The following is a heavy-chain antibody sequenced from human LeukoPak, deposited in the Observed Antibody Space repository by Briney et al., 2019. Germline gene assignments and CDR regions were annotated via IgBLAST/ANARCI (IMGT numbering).Heavy chain of an antibody. D-gene: IGHD6-13*01. Sequence: SETLSLTCTVSGGSISSYYWSWIRQPAGKGLEWIGRIYTSGSTNYNPSLKSRVTMSVDTSKNQFSLKLSSVPAADTAVYYCARDEQQLVPRGMDVWGQGTTVTVSS. CDR1: GGSISSYY. CDR3: ARDEQQLVPRGMDV. J-gene: IGHJ6*02. CDR2: IYTSGST. V-gene: IGHV4-4*07.